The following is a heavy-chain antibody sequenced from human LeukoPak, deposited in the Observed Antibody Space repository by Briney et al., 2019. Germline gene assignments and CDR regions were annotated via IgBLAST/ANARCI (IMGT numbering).Heavy chain of an antibody. V-gene: IGHV4-59*08. D-gene: IGHD3-10*01. CDR3: ARHFDHVGSGIYEY. CDR2: IYYSGYT. CDR1: GGSISSNY. Sequence: SETLSLTCTVSGGSISSNYWSWIRQPPGKGLEWIGYIYYSGYTNYNPSLKSRVTISVDTSNNQFSLKLSSVTAADPAVYYCARHFDHVGSGIYEYWGQGTLVTVSS. J-gene: IGHJ4*02.